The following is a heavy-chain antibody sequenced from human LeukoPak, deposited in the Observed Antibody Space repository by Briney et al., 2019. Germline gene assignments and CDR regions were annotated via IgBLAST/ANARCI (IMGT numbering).Heavy chain of an antibody. D-gene: IGHD2-21*02. V-gene: IGHV4-39*01. Sequence: SETLSLTCTVSGGSISSTYYHWDWIRQPPGKGLEWMGSIRYSGTTYNNPSLKGRVTIFVDTSNNQFSLRLRSVTAADTAVYYCARRLHYFDYWGQGSLVTVSS. CDR1: GGSISSTYYH. CDR3: ARRLHYFDY. CDR2: IRYSGTT. J-gene: IGHJ4*02.